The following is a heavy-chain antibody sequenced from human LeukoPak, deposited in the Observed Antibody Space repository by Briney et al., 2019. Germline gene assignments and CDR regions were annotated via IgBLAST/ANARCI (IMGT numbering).Heavy chain of an antibody. J-gene: IGHJ4*02. D-gene: IGHD6-19*01. Sequence: PGGSLRLSCVASEITFSSYWMSWVRQAPGKGREGLANIKQDGSEKYYVDSVKGRFTISRDNAKNSLYLQMNSLRAEDTALYYCARAWRYSSGWYDYWGQGTLVTVSS. V-gene: IGHV3-7*03. CDR1: EITFSSYW. CDR2: IKQDGSEK. CDR3: ARAWRYSSGWYDY.